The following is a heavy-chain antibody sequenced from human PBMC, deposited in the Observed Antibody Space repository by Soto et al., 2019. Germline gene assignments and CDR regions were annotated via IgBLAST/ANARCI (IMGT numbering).Heavy chain of an antibody. J-gene: IGHJ4*02. V-gene: IGHV1-46*01. CDR3: ARGPWDIVVKAGADY. D-gene: IGHD5-12*01. Sequence: GAPVKVSCEASGYAYTSYYMHSVRQAPGQRKERMGIINTSGSSTSYAQKFQGRVTMTRDTATSTVHKEMSSLRSEDKFVFCCARGPWDIVVKAGADYWGEGALVAVSS. CDR2: INTSGSST. CDR1: GYAYTSYY.